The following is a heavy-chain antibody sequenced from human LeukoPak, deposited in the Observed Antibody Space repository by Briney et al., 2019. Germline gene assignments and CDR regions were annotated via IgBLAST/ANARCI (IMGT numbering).Heavy chain of an antibody. Sequence: SETLSLTCTVSGGSISSYYWSWIRQPPGKGLEWIGYIYYSGSTNYNPSLKSRVTISVDTSKNQFSLKLSSVTAADTAVYYCARSEYYFDYWGQGTLVTVSS. CDR1: GGSISSYY. J-gene: IGHJ4*02. CDR2: IYYSGST. CDR3: ARSEYYFDY. V-gene: IGHV4-59*01.